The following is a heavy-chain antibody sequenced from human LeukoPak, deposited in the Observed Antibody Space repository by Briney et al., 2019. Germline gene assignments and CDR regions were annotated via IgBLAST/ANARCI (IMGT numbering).Heavy chain of an antibody. CDR3: ARGHDSSSCWFDP. CDR2: IIPILGIA. CDR1: GGTFSSYA. D-gene: IGHD6-13*01. V-gene: IGHV1-69*04. Sequence: SVKVSCKASGGTFSSYAISWVRQAPGQGLEWMGRIIPILGIANYAQKFQGRVTITADKSTSTAYMELSSLRSEDTAVYYCARGHDSSSCWFDPWGQGTLVTVSS. J-gene: IGHJ5*02.